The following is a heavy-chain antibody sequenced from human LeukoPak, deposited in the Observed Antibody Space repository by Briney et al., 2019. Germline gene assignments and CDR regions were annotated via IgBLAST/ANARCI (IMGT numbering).Heavy chain of an antibody. CDR3: ARGRGNSSR. V-gene: IGHV4-34*01. D-gene: IGHD5-12*01. CDR2: INHSGST. J-gene: IGHJ4*02. Sequence: SGTLSLTCAVYGGSFSGYYWSWIRQPPGKGLEWIGEINHSGSTNYNPSLKSRVTISVDTSKNQFSLKLSSVTAADTAVYYCARGRGNSSRWGQGTLVTVSS. CDR1: GGSFSGYY.